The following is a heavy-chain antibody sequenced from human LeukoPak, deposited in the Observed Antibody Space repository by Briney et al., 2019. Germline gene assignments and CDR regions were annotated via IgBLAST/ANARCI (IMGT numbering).Heavy chain of an antibody. CDR2: ISSDGTST. V-gene: IGHV3-74*01. CDR3: VRVTLIREGFDL. CDR1: GFNLNTYW. J-gene: IGHJ4*02. D-gene: IGHD3-10*01. Sequence: PGGSLRLSCAASGFNLNTYWMHWVRQTPGKGLVWVARISSDGTSTDYADFVEGRFTISRDNAKNTLYLQMNSLRVDDTAVYYCVRVTLIREGFDLRGQGTLVTVSS.